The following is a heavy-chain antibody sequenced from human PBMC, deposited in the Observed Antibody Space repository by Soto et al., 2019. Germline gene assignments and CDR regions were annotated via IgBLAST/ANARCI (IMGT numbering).Heavy chain of an antibody. D-gene: IGHD3-9*01. V-gene: IGHV2-5*02. CDR1: GFSLSSTRMA. Sequence: QITLKESGPTLVKPTQTLTLTCTFSGFSLSSTRMAVGWIRQPPGKALEWLALIYWDDDKRYSPFLKSRLTITKAASNKQVVLTMSNMAPVATARYYCAHVVLVGLGYYFDYWGQGTLVTVSS. CDR3: AHVVLVGLGYYFDY. J-gene: IGHJ4*02. CDR2: IYWDDDK.